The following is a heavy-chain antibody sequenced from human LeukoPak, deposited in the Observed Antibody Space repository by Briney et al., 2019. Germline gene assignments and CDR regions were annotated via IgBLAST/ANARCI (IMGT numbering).Heavy chain of an antibody. CDR2: IFDNGRT. D-gene: IGHD6-13*01. J-gene: IGHJ4*02. Sequence: SETLSLTCTVSGDSINTYYWNWIRQPPGKRLEWIGYIFDNGRTSYNPSLKSRVAISADTSKNQFSLKLSSVTAADTAVYYCASESSGIAAAGTFDYWGQGTLVTVSS. CDR1: GDSINTYY. CDR3: ASESSGIAAAGTFDY. V-gene: IGHV4-59*08.